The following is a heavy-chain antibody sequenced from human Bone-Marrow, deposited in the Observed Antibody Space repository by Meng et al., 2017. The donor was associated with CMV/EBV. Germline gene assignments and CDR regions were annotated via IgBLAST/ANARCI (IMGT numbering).Heavy chain of an antibody. Sequence: SVKVSCKASGYTFTSYGISWVRQAPGQGLEWMGGIIPILGIANYAQKFQGRVTITADKSTSTAYMELSSLRSEDTAVYYCASDIVVVPAAHPRLNWFDPWGQGTLVTVSS. D-gene: IGHD2-2*01. V-gene: IGHV1-69*10. CDR3: ASDIVVVPAAHPRLNWFDP. J-gene: IGHJ5*02. CDR1: GYTFTSYG. CDR2: IIPILGIA.